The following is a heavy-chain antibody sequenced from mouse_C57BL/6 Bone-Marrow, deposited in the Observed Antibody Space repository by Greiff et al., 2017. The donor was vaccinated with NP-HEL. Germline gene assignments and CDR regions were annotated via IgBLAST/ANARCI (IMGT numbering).Heavy chain of an antibody. CDR2: IYPRSGNT. Sequence: QVQLKQSGAELARPGASVKLSCKASGYTFTSYGISWVKQRTGQGLEWIGEIYPRSGNTYYNETFKGKATLTADKSSSTAYMELRSLTSEDSAVYFCARRDYVSSYDAMDYWGQGTSVTVSS. D-gene: IGHD1-1*01. CDR1: GYTFTSYG. V-gene: IGHV1-81*01. J-gene: IGHJ4*01. CDR3: ARRDYVSSYDAMDY.